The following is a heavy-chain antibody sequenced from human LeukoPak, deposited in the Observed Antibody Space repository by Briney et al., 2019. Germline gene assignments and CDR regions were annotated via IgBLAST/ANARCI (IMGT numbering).Heavy chain of an antibody. CDR3: GKDTSSITMVRVDY. Sequence: PGGSLRLSCAASGFTFDDYAMHWVRQAPGKGLEWVSLISWDGGSTYYADSVKGRFTISRDNAKNSLYLQMNSLRAEDTALYYCGKDTSSITMVRVDYWGQGTLVTVSS. CDR2: ISWDGGST. J-gene: IGHJ4*02. CDR1: GFTFDDYA. V-gene: IGHV3-43D*03. D-gene: IGHD3-10*01.